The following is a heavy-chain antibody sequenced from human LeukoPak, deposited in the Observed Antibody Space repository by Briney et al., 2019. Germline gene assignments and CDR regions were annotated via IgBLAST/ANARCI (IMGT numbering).Heavy chain of an antibody. V-gene: IGHV3-30*02. CDR3: AKDLISIFRVVNTTLFDP. D-gene: IGHD3-3*01. J-gene: IGHJ5*02. CDR1: GFTFSSYG. CDR2: IRYEGSNK. Sequence: PGGSLRLSCAASGFTFSSYGMHWVRQAPGKGREWVAFIRYEGSNKYYADSVKGRFTIPRDNSKTTLYLQMHSLRAADTAVYHCAKDLISIFRVVNTTLFDPWGQGTLVTVSS.